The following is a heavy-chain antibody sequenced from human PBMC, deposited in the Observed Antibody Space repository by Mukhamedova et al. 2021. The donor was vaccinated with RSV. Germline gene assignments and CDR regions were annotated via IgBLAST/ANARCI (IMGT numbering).Heavy chain of an antibody. J-gene: IGHJ3*02. Sequence: EYMGIIYPGDSDTRYSPSFQGQVTISADKSISAAYLQWNALKASDTAMYYCARHRGAYSASWGLRFSDAFDMWGQGTMVIVSS. D-gene: IGHD6-13*01. CDR3: ARHRGAYSASWGLRFSDAFDM. CDR2: IYPGDSDT. V-gene: IGHV5-51*01.